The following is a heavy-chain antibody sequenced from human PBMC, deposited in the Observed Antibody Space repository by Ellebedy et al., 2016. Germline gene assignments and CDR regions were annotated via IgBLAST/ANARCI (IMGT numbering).Heavy chain of an antibody. V-gene: IGHV3-66*01. CDR2: LYRGGST. J-gene: IGHJ3*01. CDR3: ARAATYAFDL. Sequence: GESLKISXAVSGFSVSTKYMSWVRQAPGKGLEWVSILYRGGSTYYADSVKGRFTISRDDAKNSLYLQMNSLRAEDTAVYYCARAATYAFDLWGQGTMVTVSS. D-gene: IGHD6-25*01. CDR1: GFSVSTKY.